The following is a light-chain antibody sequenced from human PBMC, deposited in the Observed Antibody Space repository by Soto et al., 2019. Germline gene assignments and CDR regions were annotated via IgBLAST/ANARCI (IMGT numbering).Light chain of an antibody. CDR1: SSNIGGNT. Sequence: QSVLTQPPSASGTPGQRVTISCSGSSSNIGGNTVNWYQQLPGTAPKLLIYGNNNRPSGVPARFSGSKSGTSASLAIAGLQAEDEGDYYCQSYDSSLSGYVFGTGTKVTVL. J-gene: IGLJ1*01. CDR2: GNN. CDR3: QSYDSSLSGYV. V-gene: IGLV1-40*01.